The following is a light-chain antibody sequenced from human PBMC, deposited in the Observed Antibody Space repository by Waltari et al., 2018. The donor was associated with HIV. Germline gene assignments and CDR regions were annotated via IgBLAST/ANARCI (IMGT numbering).Light chain of an antibody. CDR3: QQYGSLPYT. J-gene: IGKJ2*01. CDR2: GTS. Sequence: EIVLTQSPGTLSLSPGATATLSCRASQPVNSRHLAWYQQRPGQAPRLLIYGTSTRVSVIPDRFSGSGSGTDFTLTISRLESEDFAVYSCQQYGSLPYTFGQGTKLEI. V-gene: IGKV3-20*01. CDR1: QPVNSRH.